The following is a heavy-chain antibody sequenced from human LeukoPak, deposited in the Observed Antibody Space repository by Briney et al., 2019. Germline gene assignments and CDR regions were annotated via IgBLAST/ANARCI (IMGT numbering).Heavy chain of an antibody. V-gene: IGHV3-9*01. Sequence: GGSLRLSCAASGFTFDDYAMHWVRQAPGKGLEWVSGISWNSGTMFYADSVKGRFTISRDDAKNSLYLQMNSLRAEDPALYYCAKRSAAGTVGYFDYWGQGTLVTVSS. CDR3: AKRSAAGTVGYFDY. CDR2: ISWNSGTM. CDR1: GFTFDDYA. D-gene: IGHD6-13*01. J-gene: IGHJ4*02.